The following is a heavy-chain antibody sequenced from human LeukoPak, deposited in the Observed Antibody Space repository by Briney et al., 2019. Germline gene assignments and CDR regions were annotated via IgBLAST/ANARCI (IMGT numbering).Heavy chain of an antibody. CDR1: GGSFSGYY. CDR3: AREGVAVRFLEWYGFGPPGMDV. J-gene: IGHJ6*02. Sequence: PSETLSLTCAVYGGSFSGYYWSWIRQPPGKGLEWIVEINHSGSTNYNPSLKGRVTISVDTSRNQSSLKLSSVTAADTAVYYCAREGVAVRFLEWYGFGPPGMDVWGQGTTVTVSS. CDR2: INHSGST. D-gene: IGHD3-3*01. V-gene: IGHV4-34*01.